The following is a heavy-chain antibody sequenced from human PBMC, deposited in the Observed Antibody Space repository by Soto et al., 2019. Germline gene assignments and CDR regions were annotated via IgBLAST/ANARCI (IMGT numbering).Heavy chain of an antibody. D-gene: IGHD2-2*01. Sequence: QVQLVQSGAEVKKPGSSVKVSCKASGGTFSRYSITWVRQAPGHGLEWIGRIIPIFGIASYAQKIQGRVTILADDSTSTAYMELSSLRSDDTAVYYCAREDRDRETGLVPAAIDGMDVWGQGTTVTVSS. J-gene: IGHJ6*02. V-gene: IGHV1-69*08. CDR3: AREDRDRETGLVPAAIDGMDV. CDR2: IIPIFGIA. CDR1: GGTFSRYS.